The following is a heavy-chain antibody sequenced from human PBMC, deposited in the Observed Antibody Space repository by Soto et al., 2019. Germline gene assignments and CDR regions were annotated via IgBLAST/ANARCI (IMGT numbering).Heavy chain of an antibody. Sequence: GGSLRLSCAASGFTFARFSMNWVRQAPGKGLEWVSSISSTTNYIYYGDSMKGRFTISRDNAKNSLYLEMNSLRAEDTAVYYCARESEDLTSNFDYWGQGTLVTVSS. CDR1: GFTFARFS. J-gene: IGHJ4*02. CDR3: ARESEDLTSNFDY. V-gene: IGHV3-21*06. CDR2: ISSTTNYI.